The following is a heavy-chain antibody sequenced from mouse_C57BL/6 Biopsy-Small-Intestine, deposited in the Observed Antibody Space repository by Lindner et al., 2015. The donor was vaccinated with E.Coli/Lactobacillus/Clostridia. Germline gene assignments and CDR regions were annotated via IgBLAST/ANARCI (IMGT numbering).Heavy chain of an antibody. J-gene: IGHJ2*01. D-gene: IGHD1-1*01. Sequence: VQLQESGAEHVRPGASVKLSCTASGFNIKDYYMHWVKQRPEQGLEWIGRIDPEDGDTEYAPKFQGKATMTADTSSNTAYLQLSSPTSEDTAVYYCTPYYYGSSRYFDYWGQGTTLTVSS. CDR3: TPYYYGSSRYFDY. V-gene: IGHV14-1*01. CDR1: GFNIKDYY. CDR2: IDPEDGDT.